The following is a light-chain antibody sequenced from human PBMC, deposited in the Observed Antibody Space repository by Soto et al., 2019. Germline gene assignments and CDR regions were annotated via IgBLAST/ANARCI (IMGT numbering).Light chain of an antibody. CDR1: QSISSY. Sequence: DIQMTQSPSSLSASVGDRVTITCRASQSISSYLNWYQQKPGKAPKLLIYAASSLQSGVPSRFSGSGYGTDFTLTISSLQPEDFATYYCQQSYSPLTFGGGTKVEIK. J-gene: IGKJ4*01. CDR2: AAS. V-gene: IGKV1-39*01. CDR3: QQSYSPLT.